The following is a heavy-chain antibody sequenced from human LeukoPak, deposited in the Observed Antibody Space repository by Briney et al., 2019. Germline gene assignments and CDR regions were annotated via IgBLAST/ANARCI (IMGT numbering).Heavy chain of an antibody. V-gene: IGHV1-46*01. CDR1: GYTFTSYY. CDR2: INPSGGST. CDR3: ATQLWFGELFPDY. D-gene: IGHD3-10*01. J-gene: IGHJ4*02. Sequence: ASVKVSCKASGYTFTSYYMHWVRQAPGQGLEWMGIINPSGGSTSYAQKFQGRVTMTRGTSTSTVYMELSSLRSEDTAVYYCATQLWFGELFPDYWGQGTLVTVSS.